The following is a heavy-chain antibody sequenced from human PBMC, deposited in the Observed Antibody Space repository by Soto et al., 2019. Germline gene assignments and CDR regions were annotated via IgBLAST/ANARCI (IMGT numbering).Heavy chain of an antibody. J-gene: IGHJ4*02. CDR2: ISSSGSTI. CDR3: AREPYSNYANYYFDY. CDR1: GFTFSDYY. V-gene: IGHV3-11*01. Sequence: GGSLRLSCAASGFTFSDYYMSWIRQAPGKGLEWISYISSSGSTIYYADSVKGRFTISRDNAKNSLYLQMNGLRAEDTAVYYCAREPYSNYANYYFDYWGQGTLVTVSS. D-gene: IGHD4-4*01.